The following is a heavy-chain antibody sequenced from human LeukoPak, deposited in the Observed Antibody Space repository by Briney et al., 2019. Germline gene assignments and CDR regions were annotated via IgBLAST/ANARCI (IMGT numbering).Heavy chain of an antibody. Sequence: PGGSLRLSCAASGFTFSSSWVTWVRQTPGKGLQWVANIKQDGSNKYYADSVKGRFTISRDNSKNTLYLQMNSLRAEDTAVYYCARDLSEYSSSSPFDYWGQGTLVTVSS. CDR3: ARDLSEYSSSSPFDY. J-gene: IGHJ4*02. V-gene: IGHV3-7*01. D-gene: IGHD6-6*01. CDR1: GFTFSSSW. CDR2: IKQDGSNK.